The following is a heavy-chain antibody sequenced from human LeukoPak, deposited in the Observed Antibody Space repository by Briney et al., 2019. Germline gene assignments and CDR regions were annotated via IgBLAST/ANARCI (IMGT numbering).Heavy chain of an antibody. Sequence: SETLSLTCTVSGGSISSSSYYWGWIRQPPGKGLEWIGSIYYSGSTYYNPSLKSRVTISVDTSKNQFSLKLSSVTAADTAVYYCARAKEIAVAPFDYWGQGTLVTVSS. CDR1: GGSISSSSYY. J-gene: IGHJ4*02. V-gene: IGHV4-39*07. D-gene: IGHD6-19*01. CDR3: ARAKEIAVAPFDY. CDR2: IYYSGST.